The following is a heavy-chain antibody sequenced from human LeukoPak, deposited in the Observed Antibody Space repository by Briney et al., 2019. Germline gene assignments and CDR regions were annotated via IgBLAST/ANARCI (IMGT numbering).Heavy chain of an antibody. CDR2: IYYTGST. J-gene: IGHJ4*02. V-gene: IGHV4-59*12. CDR1: GGSISNYY. CDR3: ARDSLAGTSDY. Sequence: SETLSLTCTVSGGSISNYYWNWIRQPPGKGLEWIGYIYYTGSTNYNPSLKSRVTMSVDTSKNQFSLNLSSVTAADTAVYYCARDSLAGTSDYWGQGTLVTVSS. D-gene: IGHD6-19*01.